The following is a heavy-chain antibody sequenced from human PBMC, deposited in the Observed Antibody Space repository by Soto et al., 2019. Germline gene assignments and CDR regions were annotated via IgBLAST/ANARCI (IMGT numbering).Heavy chain of an antibody. V-gene: IGHV3-23*01. J-gene: IGHJ5*02. CDR2: IGGSGSRT. CDR3: TKHLGDNSSGFYRWPDP. Sequence: VGSLRLSCAASGFTFSSYAMSWVRQAPGKGLEWVAGIGGSGSRTYYTDSVKGRFTISRDNSKNTLYLQMDSLRAEDTAVYRCTKHLGDNSSGFYRWPDPWSQGTKVTV. D-gene: IGHD3-9*01. CDR1: GFTFSSYA.